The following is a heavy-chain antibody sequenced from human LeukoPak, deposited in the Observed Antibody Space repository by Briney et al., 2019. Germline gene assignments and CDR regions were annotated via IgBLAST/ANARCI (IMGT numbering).Heavy chain of an antibody. V-gene: IGHV3-53*01. D-gene: IGHD5-24*01. CDR2: IYSGGST. CDR3: ARDLMATTTHYYYYYYMDV. CDR1: GFTVSSNY. J-gene: IGHJ6*03. Sequence: GGSLRLSCAASGFTVSSNYMSWVRQAPGMGLEWVSVIYSGGSTYYADSVKGRFTISRDNSKNTLYLQMNSLRAEDTAVYYCARDLMATTTHYYYYYYMDVWGKGTTVTVSS.